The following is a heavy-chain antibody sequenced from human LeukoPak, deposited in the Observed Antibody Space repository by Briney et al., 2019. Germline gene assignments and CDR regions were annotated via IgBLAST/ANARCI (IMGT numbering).Heavy chain of an antibody. D-gene: IGHD3-22*01. CDR3: SRSAYYDGSGNYYDY. J-gene: IGHJ4*02. CDR2: ISDGESTT. Sequence: PGGSLRLSCAASGFTFSSYWMHWVRQAPGKGLVWVSRISDGESTTTYADSVKGRFTISRDNAKNTLYLQMNGLRAEDTAVYYCSRSAYYDGSGNYYDYWGQGTLVTVSS. V-gene: IGHV3-74*01. CDR1: GFTFSSYW.